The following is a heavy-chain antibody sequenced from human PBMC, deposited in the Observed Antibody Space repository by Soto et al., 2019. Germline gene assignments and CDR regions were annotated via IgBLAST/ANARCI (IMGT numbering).Heavy chain of an antibody. CDR1: GFIFSSCA. J-gene: IGHJ5*02. D-gene: IGHD2-21*01. Sequence: PGGSLRLSGAASGFIFSSCAMHWVRQAPGKGLEWVTVISYDGRNKNYADSVKGRITISRDNYKNTLYLQMNSLRDEETDVYYCATGGDLGRPFDXWGQGTRVTVSX. V-gene: IGHV3-30*04. CDR2: ISYDGRNK. CDR3: ATGGDLGRPFDX.